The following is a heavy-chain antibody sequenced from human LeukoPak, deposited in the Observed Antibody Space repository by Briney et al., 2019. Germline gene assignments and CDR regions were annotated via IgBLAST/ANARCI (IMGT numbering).Heavy chain of an antibody. CDR2: INTNTGNP. CDR3: ARDTNLMITFGGVIVIPIRLDY. CDR1: GSTFTSYA. Sequence: ASVKVSCKASGSTFTSYAMNWVRQAPGQGLEWMGWINTNTGNPTYAQGFTGRFVFSLDTSVSTAYLQISSLKAEDTAVYYCARDTNLMITFGGVIVIPIRLDYWGQGTLVTVSS. D-gene: IGHD3-16*02. V-gene: IGHV7-4-1*02. J-gene: IGHJ4*02.